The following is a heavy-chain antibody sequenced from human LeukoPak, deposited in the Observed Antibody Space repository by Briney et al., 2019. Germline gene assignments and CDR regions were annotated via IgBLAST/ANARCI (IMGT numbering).Heavy chain of an antibody. CDR1: GYCISSGYY. Sequence: SETLSLTCTVSGYCISSGYYWGWIRQPPGKGLEWIGSIYHSGSTYYNPSLKSRVTISVDTSKNQFSLKLSSVTAADTAVYYCARGKLGYCSGGSCSSNYFDYWGQGTLVTVSS. CDR2: IYHSGST. CDR3: ARGKLGYCSGGSCSSNYFDY. V-gene: IGHV4-38-2*02. D-gene: IGHD2-15*01. J-gene: IGHJ4*02.